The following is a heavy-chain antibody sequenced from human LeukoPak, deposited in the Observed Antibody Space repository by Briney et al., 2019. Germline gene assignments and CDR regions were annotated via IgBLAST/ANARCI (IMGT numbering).Heavy chain of an antibody. Sequence: ASVRVSCKTSGYTFTNYDINWVRQATGQGLEWMGWMNPNSGNTGYAQKFQGRVTRTRNTSISTAYMELSSLRSEDTAVYYCARPHCSSTDCHPPEWFDPWGQGTLVTVSS. CDR3: ARPHCSSTDCHPPEWFDP. CDR2: MNPNSGNT. CDR1: GYTFTNYD. D-gene: IGHD2-2*01. J-gene: IGHJ5*02. V-gene: IGHV1-8*01.